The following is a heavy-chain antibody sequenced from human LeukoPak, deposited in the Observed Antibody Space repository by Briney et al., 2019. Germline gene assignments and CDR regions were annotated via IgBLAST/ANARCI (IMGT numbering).Heavy chain of an antibody. CDR3: ARGRAARETGTFDY. J-gene: IGHJ4*02. V-gene: IGHV1-69*04. CDR2: IIPILGIA. CDR1: GGTFSSYA. Sequence: SVKVSCKASGGTFSSYAISWVRQAPGQGLEWMGRIIPILGIANYAQKFQGRVTITADKSTSTAYMELSSLRSEDTAVYYCARGRAARETGTFDYWGQGTLVTVSS. D-gene: IGHD1-14*01.